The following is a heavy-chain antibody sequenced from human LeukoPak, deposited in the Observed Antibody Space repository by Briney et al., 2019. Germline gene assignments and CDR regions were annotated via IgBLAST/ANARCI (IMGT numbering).Heavy chain of an antibody. CDR1: GGSISSGGYY. J-gene: IGHJ4*02. Sequence: PSETLSLTCTVSGGSISSGGYYWSWIRQHPGKGLEWIGYIYYSGSTYYNPSLKSRVTISVDTSKNQFSLKLSSVTAADTAVYYCVRVEGNDYFDYWGQGTLVTVSS. D-gene: IGHD1-1*01. CDR3: VRVEGNDYFDY. CDR2: IYYSGST. V-gene: IGHV4-31*03.